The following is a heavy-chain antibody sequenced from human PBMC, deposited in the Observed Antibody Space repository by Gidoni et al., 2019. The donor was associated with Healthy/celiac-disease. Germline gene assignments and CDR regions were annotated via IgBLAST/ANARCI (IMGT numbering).Heavy chain of an antibody. J-gene: IGHJ4*02. CDR2: ISSNGGST. CDR1: GFTFSSYA. D-gene: IGHD3-9*01. Sequence: EVQLVESGGGLVQPGGSLSLSCSASGFTFSSYAMHWVRQAPGKGLEYVSTISSNGGSTYYADSVKGRFTISRDNSKNTLYLQMSSLRAEDTAVYYCVKGSNYDILTGYYFDYWGQGTLVTVSS. V-gene: IGHV3-64D*09. CDR3: VKGSNYDILTGYYFDY.